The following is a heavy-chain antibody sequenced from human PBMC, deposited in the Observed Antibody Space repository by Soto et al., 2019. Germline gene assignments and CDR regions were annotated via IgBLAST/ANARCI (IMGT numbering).Heavy chain of an antibody. CDR1: GGSISSSNW. J-gene: IGHJ4*02. Sequence: QVQLQESGPGLVKPSGTLSLTCAVSGGSISSSNWWSWVRQPPGKGLEWIGEIYHSGNTNYNSSLKSRFTISVDKSKNQFSLKLISVTAADTAVYYCARVYSGRRAFDSWGQGTVVTVSS. CDR2: IYHSGNT. CDR3: ARVYSGRRAFDS. D-gene: IGHD5-12*01. V-gene: IGHV4-4*02.